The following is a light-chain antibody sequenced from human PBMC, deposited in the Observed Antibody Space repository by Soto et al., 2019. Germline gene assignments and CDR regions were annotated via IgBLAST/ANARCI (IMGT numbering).Light chain of an antibody. CDR3: CSYTRSGTLI. V-gene: IGLV2-14*01. CDR2: DVS. Sequence: QSVRKHPAPVSRASREVCTISRPCTNGDIGDYNYVSWYQQHPGKVPKVIIYDVSNRPSGVSYRFSGTKSGNTASLTVSGLQAEDEADYYCCSYTRSGTLIFGTGTKVTVL. CDR1: NGDIGDYNY. J-gene: IGLJ1*01.